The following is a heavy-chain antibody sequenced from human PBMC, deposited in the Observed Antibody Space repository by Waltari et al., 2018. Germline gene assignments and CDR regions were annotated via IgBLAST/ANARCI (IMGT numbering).Heavy chain of an antibody. Sequence: QLQLQESGPGPVKPSETLSLTCSVSGGSIDTPKHYWSWIRQPPGQGLEWIGTISYAGTTHTNPSLRSRLTMSRDTSKNQLSLTLGSTTAADTAVYYCATYIGASVGTAAFDVWGQGTMVTVSS. D-gene: IGHD5-12*01. J-gene: IGHJ3*01. V-gene: IGHV4-39*01. CDR1: GGSIDTPKHY. CDR3: ATYIGASVGTAAFDV. CDR2: ISYAGTT.